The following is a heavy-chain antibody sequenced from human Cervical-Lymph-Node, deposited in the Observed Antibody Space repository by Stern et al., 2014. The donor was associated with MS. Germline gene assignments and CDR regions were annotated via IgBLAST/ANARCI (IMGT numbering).Heavy chain of an antibody. CDR2: IYPDDSDT. CDR3: ARRGMDV. J-gene: IGHJ6*02. Sequence: VQLVQSGAEVKKPGESLTISCKGFGYSFNIYWIAWVRQRPGKGLEWMGIIYPDDSDTGYSPSFQGQVTFSVDKSISTAYLQWSSLKLSDTATYFCARRGMDVWGQGTSVTVSS. CDR1: GYSFNIYW. V-gene: IGHV5-51*01.